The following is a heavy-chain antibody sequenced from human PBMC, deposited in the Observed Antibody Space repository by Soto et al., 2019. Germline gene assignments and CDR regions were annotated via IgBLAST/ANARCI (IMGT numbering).Heavy chain of an antibody. Sequence: PGESLKISCKGSGYSFTSYWVGWVRQMPGKGLEWMGIIYPGDSDTRYSPSFQGQVTISADKSISTAYLQWSSLKASDTAMYYCARHGDATMIVVPFSRPYYYYGMDVWGQGTTVTVSS. CDR1: GYSFTSYW. D-gene: IGHD3-22*01. J-gene: IGHJ6*02. CDR2: IYPGDSDT. V-gene: IGHV5-51*01. CDR3: ARHGDATMIVVPFSRPYYYYGMDV.